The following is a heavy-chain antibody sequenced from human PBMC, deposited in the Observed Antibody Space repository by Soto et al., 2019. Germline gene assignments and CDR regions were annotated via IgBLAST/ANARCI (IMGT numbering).Heavy chain of an antibody. CDR2: ISARGDTT. Sequence: EVQLLESGGVLVQPGGSLRLSCAASGFTFSNYAMNWVRQAPGKGLEWVSVISARGDTTDYADSVKGRFTISRDNSKNALYRQMNSLRVDDTALYYCAKEGGAWYSRASFDFWGQGTMVTFSS. CDR3: AKEGGAWYSRASFDF. J-gene: IGHJ3*01. V-gene: IGHV3-23*01. CDR1: GFTFSNYA. D-gene: IGHD2-21*02.